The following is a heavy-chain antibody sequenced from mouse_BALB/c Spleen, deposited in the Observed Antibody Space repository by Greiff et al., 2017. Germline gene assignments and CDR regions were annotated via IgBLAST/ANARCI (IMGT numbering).Heavy chain of an antibody. Sequence: EVKVEESGGGLVKPGGSLKLSCAASGFTFSDYYMYWVRQTPEKRLEWVATISDGGSYTYYPDSVKGRFPISRDNAKNNLYLQMSSLKSEDTAMYYCARGEITEDYAMDYWGQGTSVTVSS. V-gene: IGHV5-4*02. J-gene: IGHJ4*01. CDR3: ARGEITEDYAMDY. CDR2: ISDGGSYT. D-gene: IGHD2-4*01. CDR1: GFTFSDYY.